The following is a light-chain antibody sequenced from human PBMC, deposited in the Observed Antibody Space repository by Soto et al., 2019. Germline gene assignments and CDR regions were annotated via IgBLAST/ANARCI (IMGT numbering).Light chain of an antibody. V-gene: IGKV4-1*01. CDR3: QQYYSTPGFT. J-gene: IGKJ3*01. CDR1: QSVLYSSNNKNY. Sequence: DIVMTQSPDSLAVSLGERATINCKSSQSVLYSSNNKNYLAWYQQKPGQPPKLLIYWASTRESGVPDRFSGSGSGTDFTPTISGLQAEDVAVFYCQQYYSTPGFTFGPGNKVDIK. CDR2: WAS.